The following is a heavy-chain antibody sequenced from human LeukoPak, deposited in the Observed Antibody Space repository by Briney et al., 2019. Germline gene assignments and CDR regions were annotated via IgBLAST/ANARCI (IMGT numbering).Heavy chain of an antibody. V-gene: IGHV4-59*08. CDR3: ARHVTISGPYDASDI. J-gene: IGHJ3*02. Sequence: SETLSLTCAVSGGSISSYYWTWIRQPPGKGLEWIGYIYYSGITNYNPSLKSRVTISVDTSKNQFSLKLRSVTAADTAVYYCARHVTISGPYDASDIWGQGTMVTVSP. CDR2: IYYSGIT. CDR1: GGSISSYY. D-gene: IGHD5-24*01.